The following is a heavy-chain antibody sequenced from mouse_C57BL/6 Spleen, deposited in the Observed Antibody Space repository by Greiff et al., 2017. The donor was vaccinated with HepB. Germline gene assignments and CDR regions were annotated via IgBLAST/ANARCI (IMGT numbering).Heavy chain of an antibody. CDR2: IWTGGGT. D-gene: IGHD1-1*01. CDR3: ARNPYYYGSSYGYFDV. CDR1: GFSLTSYA. V-gene: IGHV2-9-1*01. Sequence: VQRVESGPGLVAPSQSLSITCTVSGFSLTSYAISWVRQPPGKGLEWLGVIWTGGGTNYNSALKSRLSISKDNSKSQVFLKMNSLQTDDTARYYCARNPYYYGSSYGYFDVWGTGTTVTVSS. J-gene: IGHJ1*03.